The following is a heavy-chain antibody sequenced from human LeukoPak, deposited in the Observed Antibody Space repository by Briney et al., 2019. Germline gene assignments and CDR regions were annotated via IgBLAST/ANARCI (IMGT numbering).Heavy chain of an antibody. J-gene: IGHJ5*02. Sequence: GASVKVSCKASGGTFSSYAISWVRQAPGQGLEWMGRIIPIIGTANYAQKFQGRVTITTDESTSTAYMELSSLRSEDTAVYYCARDPPTMVRGSEFINWFDPWGQGTLVTVSS. CDR1: GGTFSSYA. CDR2: IIPIIGTA. V-gene: IGHV1-69*05. D-gene: IGHD3-10*01. CDR3: ARDPPTMVRGSEFINWFDP.